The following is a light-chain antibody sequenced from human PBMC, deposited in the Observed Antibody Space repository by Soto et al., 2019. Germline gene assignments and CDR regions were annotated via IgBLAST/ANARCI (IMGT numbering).Light chain of an antibody. J-gene: IGKJ1*01. CDR2: DAS. CDR1: QSISRY. V-gene: IGKV3-11*01. Sequence: DIMFRKSPATLCLSLGETATLSYRASQSISRYLAWYQQKPGQAPRLLIYDASNRATGIPARFSGSGSGTDFTLTICRLEPEDLAVYYCEQYGRSPSTFAQGTKVDIK. CDR3: EQYGRSPST.